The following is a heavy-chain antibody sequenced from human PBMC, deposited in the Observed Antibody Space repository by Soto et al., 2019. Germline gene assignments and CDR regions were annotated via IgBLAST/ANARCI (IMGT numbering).Heavy chain of an antibody. CDR2: IWYDGSDK. CDR1: VFTFSSHC. J-gene: IGHJ6*01. CDR3: VKDGLERLRARASDFHGVEF. Sequence: PGGSLRLSCAASVFTFSSHCMHLVRQAPGKGLECVSVIWYDGSDKKYTDSVKGRFTISRDNPKNTLYLEMSSLRAEDTAVYYCVKDGLERLRARASDFHGVEFWGQGTKVTFSS. D-gene: IGHD1-1*01. V-gene: IGHV3-33*06.